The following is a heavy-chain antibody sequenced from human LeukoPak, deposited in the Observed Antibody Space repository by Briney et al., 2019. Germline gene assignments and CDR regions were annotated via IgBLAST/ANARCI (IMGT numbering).Heavy chain of an antibody. CDR2: ISAYSGNT. CDR3: AREVYGHFDF. D-gene: IGHD2-8*01. Sequence: WASVKLSCKASGYTFNSYDISWVRQAPGQGLEWMEWISAYSGNTNYAQKLQGRVTMTTDTSTSTVYMELRSLRSDDTAVYYCAREVYGHFDFWGQGTLVTVSS. J-gene: IGHJ4*02. V-gene: IGHV1-18*01. CDR1: GYTFNSYD.